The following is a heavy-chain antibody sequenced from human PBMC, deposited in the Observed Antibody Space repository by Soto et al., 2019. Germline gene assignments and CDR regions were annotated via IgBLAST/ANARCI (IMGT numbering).Heavy chain of an antibody. CDR3: AILSGSPTPYYYYVMDF. CDR1: EGSISNYD. Sequence: SQTMSHTYTVAEGSISNYDGSWIRQQQGKGLEWIGYIYYSGSTNYNPSLKSRVTISVDTSKNQFSLKLSSVTAADTAVYYCAILSGSPTPYYYYVMDFLVQGTTVTVSS. D-gene: IGHD2-15*01. CDR2: IYYSGST. J-gene: IGHJ6*02. V-gene: IGHV4-59*08.